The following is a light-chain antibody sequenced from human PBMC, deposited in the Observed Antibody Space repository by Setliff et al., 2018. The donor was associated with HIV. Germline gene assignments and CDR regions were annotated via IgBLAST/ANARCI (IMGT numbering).Light chain of an antibody. CDR2: DVN. V-gene: IGLV2-14*03. Sequence: LTQPASVSGSPGQSITISCTGTSSDVGGYDFVSWYQFHPGRAPRLMIYDVNKRSSGVSNRFSGSKSGDTASLTISGLQAEDEADYFCSSYTSSTTFLVFGGGTKVTVL. CDR1: SSDVGGYDF. J-gene: IGLJ3*02. CDR3: SSYTSSTTFLV.